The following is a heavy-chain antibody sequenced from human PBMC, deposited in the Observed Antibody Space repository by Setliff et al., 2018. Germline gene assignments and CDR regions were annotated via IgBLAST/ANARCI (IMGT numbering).Heavy chain of an antibody. Sequence: PSETLSLTCAVYGGSISGYYWSWIRQPPGKGLEWIGEINHSGSTNYNPSLKSRVTISVDTSKNQFSLKLSSVTAADTALYYCTVYNTGSSKDHYWGQGTPVTVSS. J-gene: IGHJ4*02. CDR1: GGSISGYY. V-gene: IGHV4-34*01. CDR3: TVYNTGSSKDHY. CDR2: INHSGST. D-gene: IGHD2-8*02.